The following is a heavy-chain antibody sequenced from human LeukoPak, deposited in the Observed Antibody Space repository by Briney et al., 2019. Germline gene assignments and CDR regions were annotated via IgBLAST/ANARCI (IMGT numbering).Heavy chain of an antibody. J-gene: IGHJ4*02. CDR1: GFTFSSYG. V-gene: IGHV3-30*18. CDR2: ISYDGSNK. Sequence: GGSLRLSCAASGFTFSSYGMHWVRQAPGKGLEWVAVISYDGSNKYYADSVKGRFTISRDNSMSALFLQMNSPTSDDTAVYHCAKVRGPILGYFDFWGQGTLVIVSS. D-gene: IGHD2-15*01. CDR3: AKVRGPILGYFDF.